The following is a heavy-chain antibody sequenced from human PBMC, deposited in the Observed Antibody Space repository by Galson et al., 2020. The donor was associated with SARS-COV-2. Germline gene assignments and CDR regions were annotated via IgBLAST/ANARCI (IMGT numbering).Heavy chain of an antibody. CDR1: GFAFSSHT. D-gene: IGHD3-10*01. Sequence: GESLKISCAASGFAFSSHTMNWVRQAPGKGLEWVASLDTSSTYIYYADSLKGRFTISRDNAENSLYLQMNSLRAEDTAVYYCARSPPASTSGTSIYFDYWGQGTQVTVSS. V-gene: IGHV3-21*01. J-gene: IGHJ4*02. CDR2: LDTSSTYI. CDR3: ARSPPASTSGTSIYFDY.